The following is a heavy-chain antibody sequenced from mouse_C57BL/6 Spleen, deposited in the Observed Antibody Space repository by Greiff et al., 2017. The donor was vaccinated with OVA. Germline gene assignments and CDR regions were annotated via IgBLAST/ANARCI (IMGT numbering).Heavy chain of an antibody. Sequence: VQLQESGAELVRPGASVTLSCKASGYTFTDYEMHWVKQTPVHGLEWIGAIDPETGGTAYNQKFKGKAILTADKSSSTAYMELRSLTSEDSAVYYCTSIITGDYWGQGTTLTVSS. D-gene: IGHD1-1*01. V-gene: IGHV1-15*01. CDR2: IDPETGGT. CDR1: GYTFTDYE. CDR3: TSIITGDY. J-gene: IGHJ2*01.